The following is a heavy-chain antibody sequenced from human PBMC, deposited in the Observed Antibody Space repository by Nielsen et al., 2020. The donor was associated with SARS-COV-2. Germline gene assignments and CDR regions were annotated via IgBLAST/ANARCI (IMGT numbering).Heavy chain of an antibody. D-gene: IGHD6-13*01. CDR2: IKQDGSEK. CDR1: GFTFSSYW. V-gene: IGHV3-7*01. CDR3: ATIAAAERGDY. J-gene: IGHJ4*02. Sequence: GESLKISCAASGFTFSSYWMSWVRQAPGKGLEWVANIKQDGSEKYYVDSVKGRSTISRDNAKNSLYLQMNSLRAEDTAVYYCATIAAAERGDYWGQGTLVTVSS.